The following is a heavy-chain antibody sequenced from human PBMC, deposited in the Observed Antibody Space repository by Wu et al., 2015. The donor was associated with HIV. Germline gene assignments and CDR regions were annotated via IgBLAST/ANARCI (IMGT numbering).Heavy chain of an antibody. J-gene: IGHJ3*02. CDR2: ISTYSGDT. CDR1: TNTFSIYG. Sequence: QVQLVRSGPEVKKPGASVKVSCKTSTNTFSIYGVSWVRQARGQGLEWMGWISTYSGDTNYAKNLQDRVTITLNTSTTTVHMEVRNLRSDDTAVYYCAGGGRIDVFDIWGQGTMVTVSS. CDR3: AGGGRIDVFDI. V-gene: IGHV1-18*01.